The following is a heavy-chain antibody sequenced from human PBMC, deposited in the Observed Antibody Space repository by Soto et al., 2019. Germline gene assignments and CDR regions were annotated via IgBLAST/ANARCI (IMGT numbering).Heavy chain of an antibody. J-gene: IGHJ4*02. CDR1: GYTFTKFG. CDR2: ISAYNGNT. D-gene: IGHD3-10*01. V-gene: IGHV1-18*01. Sequence: ASVKVSCKSSGYTFTKFGISWVRQAPGQGLEWMGWISAYNGNTNYAQKLQGRVTMTTDTSTSTAYMELRSLRSDDTAVYYCARITMVRGVHDDYWGQGTLVTVSS. CDR3: ARITMVRGVHDDY.